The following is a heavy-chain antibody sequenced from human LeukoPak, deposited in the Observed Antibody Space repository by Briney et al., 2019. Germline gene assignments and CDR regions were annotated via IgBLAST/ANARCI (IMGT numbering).Heavy chain of an antibody. V-gene: IGHV4-59*01. Sequence: PSETLSLTCTVSGGSISSYYWSWIRQPPGKGLEWIGYIYYSGSTNYNPSLKSRVTISVDTSKNQFSLKLSSVTAADTAVYYCARGGITMVRGVINWGQGTLVTVSS. CDR3: ARGGITMVRGVIN. CDR1: GGSISSYY. CDR2: IYYSGST. D-gene: IGHD3-10*01. J-gene: IGHJ4*02.